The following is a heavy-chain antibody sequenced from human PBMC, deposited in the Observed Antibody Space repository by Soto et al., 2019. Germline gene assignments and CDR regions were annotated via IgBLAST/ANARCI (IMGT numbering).Heavy chain of an antibody. J-gene: IGHJ3*02. Sequence: HPGGSLRLSCAASGFTFGSYWMSWVRQAPGRGLEWVANIKQDGREKYYVDSVKGRFTISRDNAKNSLYLQMNSLRPEDTAVYYCARNLPIIAGRPGAFDICGHGTMVTVSS. CDR2: IKQDGREK. V-gene: IGHV3-7*01. D-gene: IGHD6-6*01. CDR3: ARNLPIIAGRPGAFDI. CDR1: GFTFGSYW.